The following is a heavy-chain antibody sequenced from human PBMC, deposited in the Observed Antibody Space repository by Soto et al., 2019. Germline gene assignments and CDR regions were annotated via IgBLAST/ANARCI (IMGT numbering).Heavy chain of an antibody. Sequence: QVQLVQSGAEVKKPGSSVKVSCKASGGTFSSYAISWVRQAPGQALEWMGGIIPIFGTANYAQKFQGRVTITADKSTSTAYMELSSLRSEDTAVYYCARSANVLRFLEWLSLYYYGMDVWGQGTTVTVSS. CDR3: ARSANVLRFLEWLSLYYYGMDV. CDR2: IIPIFGTA. J-gene: IGHJ6*02. V-gene: IGHV1-69*06. CDR1: GGTFSSYA. D-gene: IGHD3-3*01.